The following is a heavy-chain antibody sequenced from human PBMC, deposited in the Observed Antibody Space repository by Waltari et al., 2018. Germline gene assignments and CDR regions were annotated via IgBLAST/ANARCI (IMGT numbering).Heavy chain of an antibody. J-gene: IGHJ6*03. CDR1: GFGFSSFG. CDR3: ARCPDEYNYYYMEV. V-gene: IGHV3-30*03. Sequence: QVQLVESGGGVVQPGKSLRLSCAGSGFGFSSFGIHWVRQAPGKGLGWVAIIVFDGSKIYYADSVKGRFTISRDNSRNTVYLQMNSLRPEDSGVYYCARCPDEYNYYYMEVWGRGTTVSVSS. CDR2: IVFDGSKI.